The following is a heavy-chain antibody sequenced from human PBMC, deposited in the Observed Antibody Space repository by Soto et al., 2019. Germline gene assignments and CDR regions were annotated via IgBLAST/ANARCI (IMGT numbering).Heavy chain of an antibody. V-gene: IGHV4-30-4*01. CDR3: ARVQMATIGLDY. D-gene: IGHD5-12*01. Sequence: SETLSLTCTVSGGSISSGDYYWSWIRHPPGNGLEWIGYIYYSGSTYYNPSLKSRVTISVYTSKNQFSLKLSSVTAADTAVYHCARVQMATIGLDYWGQGTMVTV. CDR2: IYYSGST. CDR1: GGSISSGDYY. J-gene: IGHJ4*02.